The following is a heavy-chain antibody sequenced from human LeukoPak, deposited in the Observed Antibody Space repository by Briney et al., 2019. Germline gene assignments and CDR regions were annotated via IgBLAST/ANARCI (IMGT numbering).Heavy chain of an antibody. J-gene: IGHJ4*02. V-gene: IGHV4-59*08. CDR1: GGSISIDY. CDR3: ARHWSSSGWLIDY. Sequence: SETLSLTCTDSGGSISIDYWRWIRQPPGKGLEWIGYISYSGSTNYNPSLKSRVTILKDTSKNQFSLKVSSVTAADTAVYYCARHWSSSGWLIDYWGQGTLVTVSS. D-gene: IGHD6-19*01. CDR2: ISYSGST.